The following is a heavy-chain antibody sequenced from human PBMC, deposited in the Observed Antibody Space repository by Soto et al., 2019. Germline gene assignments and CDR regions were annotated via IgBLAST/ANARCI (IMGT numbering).Heavy chain of an antibody. V-gene: IGHV3-23*01. CDR2: FSGSGGNT. J-gene: IGHJ4*02. D-gene: IGHD3-22*01. CDR1: GFTFRSFA. CDR3: AKECSSGYYYFDD. Sequence: EVQLLESGGGVVQPGGSLRLSCAASGFTFRSFAMSWVRQAPGKGLEWVSTFSGSGGNTYYADSVKGRFTISRDNSKKTMYLQMNSLRAEDTAVYYCAKECSSGYYYFDDWGQGTLVTVSS.